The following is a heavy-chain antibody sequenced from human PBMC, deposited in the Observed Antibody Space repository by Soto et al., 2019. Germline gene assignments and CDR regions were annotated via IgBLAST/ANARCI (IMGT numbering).Heavy chain of an antibody. CDR1: GYTFTSYA. D-gene: IGHD2-21*02. V-gene: IGHV1-3*05. J-gene: IGHJ4*02. CDR2: INAGNGNT. Sequence: QVQLVQSGAEEKKPGASVKVSCKASGYTFTSYAMHWVRQAPGQRLEWMGWINAGNGNTKYSQKFQGRVTITRDTSASTAYMELSSLRSEATAGYYCARAWVGVTAPDYWGQGTLVTVSS. CDR3: ARAWVGVTAPDY.